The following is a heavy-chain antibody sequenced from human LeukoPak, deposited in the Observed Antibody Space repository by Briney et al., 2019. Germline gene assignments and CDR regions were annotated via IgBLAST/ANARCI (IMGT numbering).Heavy chain of an antibody. CDR1: GGSTSSGGYS. D-gene: IGHD5-18*01. CDR3: AKVGSSITAMVHRYFDY. J-gene: IGHJ4*02. CDR2: IYHSGST. Sequence: SQTLSLTCAVSGGSTSSGGYSWSWIRQPPGKGLEWIGYIYHSGSTYCNPSLKSRVTISVDRSKNQFSLKLSSVTAADTAVYYCAKVGSSITAMVHRYFDYWGQGTLVTVSS. V-gene: IGHV4-30-2*01.